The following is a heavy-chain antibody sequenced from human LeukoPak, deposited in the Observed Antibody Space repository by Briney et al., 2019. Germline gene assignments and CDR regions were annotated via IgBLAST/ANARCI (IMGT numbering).Heavy chain of an antibody. V-gene: IGHV3-23*01. D-gene: IGHD2-2*01. CDR3: AKDPSHSMPARLDL. Sequence: PGGSLRLSCVASGLTFSTYAMSWVRQAPGKGLEWVSDISGGGGNTYYADSVKARFTISRDNSKNTVYLQMNSLRVEDTAVYYCAKDPSHSMPARLDLWGRGTLVSVSS. CDR1: GLTFSTYA. J-gene: IGHJ2*01. CDR2: ISGGGGNT.